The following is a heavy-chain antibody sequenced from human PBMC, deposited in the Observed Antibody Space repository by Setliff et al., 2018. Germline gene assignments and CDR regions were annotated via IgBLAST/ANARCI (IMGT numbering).Heavy chain of an antibody. Sequence: GASVKVSCKASGGTFSSYAISWVRQAPGQGLEWMGRIIPIFGTANYAQKFQGRVTITADKFTSTAYMELSSLRSEDTAVYYCARDPWQWLTTFTSAEYFQHWGQGTLVTVSS. V-gene: IGHV1-69*06. D-gene: IGHD6-19*01. J-gene: IGHJ1*01. CDR1: GGTFSSYA. CDR2: IIPIFGTA. CDR3: ARDPWQWLTTFTSAEYFQH.